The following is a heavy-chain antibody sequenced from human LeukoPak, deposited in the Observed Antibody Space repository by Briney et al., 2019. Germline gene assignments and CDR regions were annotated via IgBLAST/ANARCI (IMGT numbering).Heavy chain of an antibody. CDR2: IYPGDSDT. J-gene: IGHJ3*01. Sequence: GESLKISCKASGYTLTEYWIGWVRQMPGKGLEWMGLIYPGDSDTRDSPSFQGQVTISIDKATSTAYLQWRSLRASDTAKYYCARTGQFVFDVWGQGTMVTVSS. D-gene: IGHD1-14*01. CDR1: GYTLTEYW. CDR3: ARTGQFVFDV. V-gene: IGHV5-51*01.